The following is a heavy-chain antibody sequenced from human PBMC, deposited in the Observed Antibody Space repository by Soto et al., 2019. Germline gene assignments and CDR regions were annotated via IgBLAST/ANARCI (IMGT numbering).Heavy chain of an antibody. Sequence: QVQLVQSGAEVKKPGASVKVSCKASGYTFTSYDINWVRQATGQGLEWMGWMNPNSGNTGYAQKFQGRVTMTRNTSISTAYMELRSLRSEDTAVYYCARTDTVTSYYYYYGMDVWGQGTTVTVSS. CDR3: ARTDTVTSYYYYYGMDV. D-gene: IGHD4-17*01. CDR2: MNPNSGNT. CDR1: GYTFTSYD. V-gene: IGHV1-8*01. J-gene: IGHJ6*02.